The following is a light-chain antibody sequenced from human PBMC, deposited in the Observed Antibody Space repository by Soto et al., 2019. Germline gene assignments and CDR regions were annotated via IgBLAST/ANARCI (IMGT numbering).Light chain of an antibody. CDR2: EDN. V-gene: IGLV6-57*04. CDR3: QSYDRSLGGCV. Sequence: NFMLTQPHSVSGSPGKTVTVSCTRSSGSIASNYVQWYQQRPGSAPTTVIYEDNQRPSGVPDRFSGSIDSSSNSASLTISGLKTEDEADYYCQSYDRSLGGCVFGGGTKLTVL. J-gene: IGLJ3*02. CDR1: SGSIASNY.